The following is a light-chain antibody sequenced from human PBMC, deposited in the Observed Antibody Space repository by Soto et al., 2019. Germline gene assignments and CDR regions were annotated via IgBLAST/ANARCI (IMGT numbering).Light chain of an antibody. V-gene: IGLV2-14*03. Sequence: QSVLTQPASVSGSPGQSITISCTGTSTDVGGYNYVSWYQQHPGKAPKLMIYDVTNRPSGVSWRFSGSKSGNTASLAISGLQAEDEADYYCCSYAGSATRLYVFGTGTKVPVL. CDR1: STDVGGYNY. J-gene: IGLJ1*01. CDR2: DVT. CDR3: CSYAGSATRLYV.